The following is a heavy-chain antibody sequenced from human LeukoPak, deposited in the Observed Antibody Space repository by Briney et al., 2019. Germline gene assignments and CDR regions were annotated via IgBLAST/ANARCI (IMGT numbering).Heavy chain of an antibody. D-gene: IGHD3-10*01. CDR2: ISGSGGST. Sequence: GGSLRLSCAASGFTFSSYDMSWVRQAPGKGLEWVSAISGSGGSTYYADSVKGRFTMSRDISKNTLYLQMNSLRAEDTALYYCARVYYGSGSLHYYYYCMDVWGTGNPGHRLL. CDR1: GFTFSSYD. V-gene: IGHV3-23*01. CDR3: ARVYYGSGSLHYYYYCMDV. J-gene: IGHJ6*03.